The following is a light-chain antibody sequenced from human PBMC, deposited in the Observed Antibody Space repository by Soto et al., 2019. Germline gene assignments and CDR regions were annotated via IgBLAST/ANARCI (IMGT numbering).Light chain of an antibody. Sequence: DIQMTQSPSTLSASVGDRITITCRASQSISGWLAWYQQKRGKAPDLLIYRASTLERGVRSRFSGSGSGTAFSLTICSRQPDDVANFYFQQYNSYPLTFGPGTIVEIK. CDR1: QSISGW. CDR3: QQYNSYPLT. J-gene: IGKJ3*01. V-gene: IGKV1-5*03. CDR2: RAS.